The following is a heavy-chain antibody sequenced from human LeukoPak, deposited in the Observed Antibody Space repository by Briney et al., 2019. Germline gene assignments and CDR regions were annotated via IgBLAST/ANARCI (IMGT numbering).Heavy chain of an antibody. CDR1: GGSISSYY. V-gene: IGHV4-59*01. J-gene: IGHJ6*02. D-gene: IGHD1-26*01. Sequence: SSETLSLTCTVSGGSISSYYWSWIRQPPGERLGWGGDIYYSGSTNYNPSLKSRVTISVDTSKNQFSLKLSSVTAADTAVYYCARGVFGSHYYYYYGMDVWGQGTTVTVSS. CDR3: ARGVFGSHYYYYYGMDV. CDR2: IYYSGST.